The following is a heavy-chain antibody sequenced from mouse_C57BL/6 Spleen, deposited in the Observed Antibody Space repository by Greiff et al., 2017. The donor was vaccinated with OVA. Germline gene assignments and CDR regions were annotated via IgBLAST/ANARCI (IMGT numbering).Heavy chain of an antibody. Sequence: EVKLMESGPELVKPGASVKISCKASGYSFTDYHMNWVKQSNGKSLEWIGVINPNYGTTSYNQKFKGKATLTVDQSSSTAYMQLNSLTSEDSAVYYCAMELGRYYAMDYWGQGTSVTVSS. CDR3: AMELGRYYAMDY. J-gene: IGHJ4*01. CDR1: GYSFTDYH. CDR2: INPNYGTT. D-gene: IGHD4-1*01. V-gene: IGHV1-39*01.